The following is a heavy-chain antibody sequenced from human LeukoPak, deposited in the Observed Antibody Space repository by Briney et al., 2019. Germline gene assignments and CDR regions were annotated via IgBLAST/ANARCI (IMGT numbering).Heavy chain of an antibody. V-gene: IGHV1-69*01. CDR1: GGTFIRFT. CDR2: ITPIFGTA. CDR3: AREWGLESSGYYYAY. J-gene: IGHJ4*02. D-gene: IGHD3-22*01. Sequence: GSSVKVSCKASGGTFIRFTISWVRQVPGQGFEWMGGITPIFGTANFAQKFQGRVSITADGSTSTAFMELSSLRSEDTAVYYCAREWGLESSGYYYAYWGQGTLVTVSS.